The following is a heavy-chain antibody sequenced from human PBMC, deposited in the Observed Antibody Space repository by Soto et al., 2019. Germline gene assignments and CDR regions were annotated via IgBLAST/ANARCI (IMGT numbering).Heavy chain of an antibody. Sequence: QVQLVQSGAEVKKPGASVKVSCKASGYTFNSHDISWVRQATGQGLEWMGWVNPSSGNAGYEQKFQGRVTLTTNTSISTAYMELSSLKSEDTAVYYCARILGGYGTRLDYWGQGTLVTVSS. J-gene: IGHJ4*02. CDR1: GYTFNSHD. CDR3: ARILGGYGTRLDY. CDR2: VNPSSGNA. D-gene: IGHD1-1*01. V-gene: IGHV1-8*01.